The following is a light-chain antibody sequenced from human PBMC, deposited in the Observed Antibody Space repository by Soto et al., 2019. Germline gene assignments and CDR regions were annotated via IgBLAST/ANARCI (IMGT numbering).Light chain of an antibody. CDR3: LSFDSSLSVV. Sequence: QSVLTQPPSVSGAPGQRVTISCTGSSSNIGAGYDVHWYQQLPGRAPKLLIYGNTNRTSGVPDRFSGSKSSTSASLAITGLQAEDEADYNCLSFDSSLSVVFGGGTKLTVL. CDR2: GNT. CDR1: SSNIGAGYD. J-gene: IGLJ2*01. V-gene: IGLV1-40*01.